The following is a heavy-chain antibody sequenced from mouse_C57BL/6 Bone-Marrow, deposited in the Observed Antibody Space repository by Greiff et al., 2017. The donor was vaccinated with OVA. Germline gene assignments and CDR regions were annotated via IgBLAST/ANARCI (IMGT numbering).Heavy chain of an antibody. CDR3: ARGRIYYYGSSYAMDY. D-gene: IGHD1-1*01. J-gene: IGHJ4*01. CDR2: IYPGSGST. Sequence: VQLQQSGAELVKPGASVKMSCKASGYTFTSYWITWVKQRPGQGLEWIGDIYPGSGSTNYNEKFKSKATLTVDTSSSTAYMQLSSLTSEDSAVYYCARGRIYYYGSSYAMDYWGQGTSVTVSS. V-gene: IGHV1-55*01. CDR1: GYTFTSYW.